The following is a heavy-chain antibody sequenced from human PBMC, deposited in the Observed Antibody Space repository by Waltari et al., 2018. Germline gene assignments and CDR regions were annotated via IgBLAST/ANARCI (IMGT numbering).Heavy chain of an antibody. CDR3: ARGFIVATIRSRFYFDY. D-gene: IGHD5-12*01. CDR1: GGSLSSYY. V-gene: IGHV4-59*01. CDR2: IYYSGST. J-gene: IGHJ4*02. Sequence: QVQLQESGPGLVKPSETLYLTCTVSGGSLSSYYWRWLRQPPGKGLEWIGYIYYSGSTNYNPSLKSRVTISVDTSKNQFSLKLSSVTAADTAVYYCARGFIVATIRSRFYFDYWGQGTLVTVSS.